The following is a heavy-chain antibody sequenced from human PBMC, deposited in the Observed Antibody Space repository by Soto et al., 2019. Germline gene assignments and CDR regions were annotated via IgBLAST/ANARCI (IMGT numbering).Heavy chain of an antibody. CDR3: ARGGYSYGYRPFDY. CDR2: IIPIFGTA. J-gene: IGHJ4*02. CDR1: GGTFSSYA. D-gene: IGHD5-18*01. Sequence: QVQLVQSGAEVKKPGSSVKVSCKASGGTFSSYAISWVRQAPGQGLEWMGGIIPIFGTANYAQKFQGRVTXXAXEXXSTAYMELSSLRSEDTAVYYCARGGYSYGYRPFDYWGQGTLVTVSS. V-gene: IGHV1-69*12.